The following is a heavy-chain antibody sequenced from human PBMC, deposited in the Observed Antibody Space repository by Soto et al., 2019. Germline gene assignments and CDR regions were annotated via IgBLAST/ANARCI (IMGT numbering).Heavy chain of an antibody. Sequence: SETLSLTCTVSGGSISSGGYYWSWIPKHPGKGLEWIGYIYYSGSTYYNPSLKSRVTISVDTSKTQFSRKLSSVTAADTAVYYCARQYDWNYGYYYGMDVWGQGATVTVSS. J-gene: IGHJ6*02. CDR3: ARQYDWNYGYYYGMDV. CDR1: GGSISSGGYY. CDR2: IYYSGST. V-gene: IGHV4-31*03. D-gene: IGHD1-7*01.